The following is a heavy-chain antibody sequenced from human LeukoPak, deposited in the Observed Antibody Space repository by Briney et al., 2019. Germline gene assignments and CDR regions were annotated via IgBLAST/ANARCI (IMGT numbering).Heavy chain of an antibody. CDR1: GYIFTSYY. V-gene: IGHV1-58*02. Sequence: EASVKVSCKAFGYIFTSYYMHWVRQAPGQGLEWIGWIVVGSGNTNYAQKFQERVTITRDMSTSTAYMELSSLRSEDTAVYYCAADPYYYDSSGYMYYFDYWGQGTLVTVSS. CDR3: AADPYYYDSSGYMYYFDY. D-gene: IGHD3-22*01. CDR2: IVVGSGNT. J-gene: IGHJ4*02.